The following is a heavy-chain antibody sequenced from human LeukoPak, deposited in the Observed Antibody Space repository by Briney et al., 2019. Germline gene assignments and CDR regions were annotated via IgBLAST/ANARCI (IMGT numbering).Heavy chain of an antibody. Sequence: SETLSLTCTVSDGSVSSGSYYWSWIRQPPGKGLEWIGYIYYSGSTNYNPSLKSRVTISVDTSKNQFSLKLSSVTAADTAVYYCAREAFGIQRDWFDPWGQGTLVTVSS. CDR3: AREAFGIQRDWFDP. CDR2: IYYSGST. V-gene: IGHV4-61*01. D-gene: IGHD3-10*01. J-gene: IGHJ5*02. CDR1: DGSVSSGSYY.